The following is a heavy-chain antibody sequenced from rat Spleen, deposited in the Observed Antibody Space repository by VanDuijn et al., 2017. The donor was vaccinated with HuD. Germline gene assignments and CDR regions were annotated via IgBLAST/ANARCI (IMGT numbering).Heavy chain of an antibody. CDR3: TTGDYGYTRLFAY. CDR1: GFTFNNYW. CDR2: ISYDGSST. D-gene: IGHD1-9*01. J-gene: IGHJ3*01. Sequence: EVQLVESGGGLVQPGGSLKLSCVASGFTFNNYWMTWVRQAPKKGLEWVATISYDGSSTYYRDSVKGRFTISRDNAKSSLYLQMDSLRSEDTATYYCTTGDYGYTRLFAYWGQGTLVTVSS. V-gene: IGHV5-20*01.